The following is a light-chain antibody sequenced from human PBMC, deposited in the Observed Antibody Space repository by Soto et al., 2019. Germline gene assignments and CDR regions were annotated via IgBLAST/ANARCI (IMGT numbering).Light chain of an antibody. V-gene: IGKV3-20*01. CDR1: QSVSSSH. Sequence: EIVLTQSPGTLSLSPGERATLSCRASQSVSSSHLAWYQQKPGQAPRLLIYDASNRPHSITYRFSGSGSGTDFTLTISRLEPEDFAVYYCQQYGGSPFTFGPGTKVDIK. J-gene: IGKJ3*01. CDR3: QQYGGSPFT. CDR2: DAS.